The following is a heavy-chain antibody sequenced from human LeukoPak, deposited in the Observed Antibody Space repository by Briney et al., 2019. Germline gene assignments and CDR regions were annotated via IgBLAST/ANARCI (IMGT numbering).Heavy chain of an antibody. V-gene: IGHV3-7*01. CDR2: IKQDGSEK. CDR1: GFTFSSYW. CDR3: AREDYGNYYYYMDV. Sequence: GGSLRLSCAASGFTFSSYWMSWVRQAPGKGLEWVANIKQDGSEKYYVDSVKGRLTISRDNAKNSLYLQMNSLRAEDTAVYYCAREDYGNYYYYMDVWGKGTTVTVSS. J-gene: IGHJ6*03. D-gene: IGHD4-17*01.